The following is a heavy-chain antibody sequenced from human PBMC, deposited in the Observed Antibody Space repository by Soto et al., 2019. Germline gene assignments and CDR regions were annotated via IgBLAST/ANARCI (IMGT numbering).Heavy chain of an antibody. D-gene: IGHD3-3*01. V-gene: IGHV4-61*01. J-gene: IGHJ4*02. Sequence: QVQLQESGPGLVKPSETLSLTCTVSGGSFKSGSYSWSWIRQPPGKGLEWIGYVYHTGRTSYNPSLKSRVSISMDTSTNQFSLNLDSVTAADTAVHFCARDFAYFDSWGQGTLVTVSS. CDR1: GGSFKSGSYS. CDR2: VYHTGRT. CDR3: ARDFAYFDS.